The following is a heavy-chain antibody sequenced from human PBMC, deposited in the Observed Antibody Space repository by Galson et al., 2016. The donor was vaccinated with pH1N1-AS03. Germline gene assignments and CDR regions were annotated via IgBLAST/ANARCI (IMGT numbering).Heavy chain of an antibody. D-gene: IGHD6-13*01. CDR3: ARGPVSYSNYWFPPPDY. Sequence: LRLSCAASGSTFSDYAMFWVRQAPGKGLEYVSAISGNGFSTYYASSVKDRFTISRDNSKNTLFLQMGSLRPEDMAVYYCARGPVSYSNYWFPPPDYWGQGTLVTVSS. J-gene: IGHJ4*02. CDR2: ISGNGFST. V-gene: IGHV3-64*01. CDR1: GSTFSDYA.